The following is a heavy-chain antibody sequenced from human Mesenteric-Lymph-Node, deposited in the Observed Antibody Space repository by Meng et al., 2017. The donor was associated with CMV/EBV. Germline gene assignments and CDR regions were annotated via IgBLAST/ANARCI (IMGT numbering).Heavy chain of an antibody. V-gene: IGHV3-7*01. CDR3: ARDGVYYDSTPWDY. J-gene: IGHJ4*02. CDR2: IKQDGSEK. CDR1: GFTFSTYV. D-gene: IGHD3-22*01. Sequence: ETLSLTCAASGFTFSTYVMHWVRQAPGKGLEWVANIKQDGSEKYYVDSVKGRFTISRDNAKNSLYLQMNSLRAEDTAVYYCARDGVYYDSTPWDYWGQGTLVTVSS.